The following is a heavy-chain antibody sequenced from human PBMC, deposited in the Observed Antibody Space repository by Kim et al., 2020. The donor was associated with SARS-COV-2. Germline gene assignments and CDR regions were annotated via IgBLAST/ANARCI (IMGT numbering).Heavy chain of an antibody. CDR2: ISGSGGST. J-gene: IGHJ6*04. CDR3: AKDGPTYYDYIWGSYRNTLLPLGDV. Sequence: GGSLRLSCAASGFTFSSYAMSWVRQAPGKGLEWVSAISGSGGSTYYADSVKGRYTISRDNSKNTLYLQMNSLRAEDTAVYYCAKDGPTYYDYIWGSYRNTLLPLGDVWGKGTTVTVSS. V-gene: IGHV3-23*01. CDR1: GFTFSSYA. D-gene: IGHD3-16*02.